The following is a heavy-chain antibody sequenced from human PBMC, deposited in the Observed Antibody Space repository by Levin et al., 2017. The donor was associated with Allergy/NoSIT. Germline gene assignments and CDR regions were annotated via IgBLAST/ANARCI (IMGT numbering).Heavy chain of an antibody. CDR1: GFTFSDHY. CDR3: TRLAAAALDY. CDR2: IRKKGNSYTT. V-gene: IGHV3-72*01. J-gene: IGHJ4*02. Sequence: GGSLRLSCAASGFTFSDHYMDWVRQAPGKGLEWVGRIRKKGNSYTTEYAASVKGRFTISRDDSKNSLYLQMNSLKTEDTAVYFCTRLAAAALDYWGQGTLVTVSS. D-gene: IGHD2-15*01.